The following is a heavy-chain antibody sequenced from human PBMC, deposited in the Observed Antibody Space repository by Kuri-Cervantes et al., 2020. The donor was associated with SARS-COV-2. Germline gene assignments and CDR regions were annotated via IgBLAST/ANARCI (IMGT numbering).Heavy chain of an antibody. V-gene: IGHV3-33*06. CDR3: ANGAMDV. CDR2: IWYDGSNK. Sequence: GESLKISCAASGFIFSNYGMHWVRQAPGKGLEWVAVIWYDGSNKYYADSVKGRFTISRDNSKNTLYLQMNSLRAEDTAVYYCANGAMDVWGKGTTVTVSS. D-gene: IGHD3-10*01. J-gene: IGHJ6*03. CDR1: GFIFSNYG.